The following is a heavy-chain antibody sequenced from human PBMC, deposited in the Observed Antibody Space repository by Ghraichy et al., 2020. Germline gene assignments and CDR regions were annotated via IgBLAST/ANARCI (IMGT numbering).Heavy chain of an antibody. CDR1: GGTFSSYA. CDR3: YSYGYQLDYYYYGMDV. D-gene: IGHD5-18*01. J-gene: IGHJ6*02. CDR2: IIPIFGTA. Sequence: SVKVSCKASGGTFSSYAISWVRQAPGQGLEWMGGIIPIFGTANYAQKFQGRVTITADESTSTAYMELSSLRSEDTAVYYCYSYGYQLDYYYYGMDVWGQGTTVTVSS. V-gene: IGHV1-69*13.